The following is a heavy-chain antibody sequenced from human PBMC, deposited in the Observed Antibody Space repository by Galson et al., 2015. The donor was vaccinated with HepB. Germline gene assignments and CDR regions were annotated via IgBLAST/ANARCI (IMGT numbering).Heavy chain of an antibody. V-gene: IGHV3-53*05. CDR1: GFTVSSNY. CDR2: IYSGGST. J-gene: IGHJ4*02. Sequence: SLRLSCAASGFTVSSNYISWVRQAPGKGLEWVSIIYSGGSTDYADSVKGRFIISRDNSKNTLYLQMDNLRTEDTAVYYCAREWGSSGWFYYWGQGTLVTVTS. CDR3: AREWGSSGWFYY. D-gene: IGHD6-19*01.